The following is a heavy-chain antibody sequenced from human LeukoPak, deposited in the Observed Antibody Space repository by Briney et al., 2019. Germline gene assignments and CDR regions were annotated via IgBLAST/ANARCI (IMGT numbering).Heavy chain of an antibody. CDR3: ARGLYSGSRCHN. J-gene: IGHJ4*02. V-gene: IGHV4-59*01. Sequence: SETLSLTCTVSGGSISNSLWSWIRQPPGKGLEWIGYIYYSGSTNYNPSLKSRVTILVDTSKNQFSLKVSSVTAADTAVYYCARGLYSGSRCHNWGQGSLVTVSS. CDR1: GGSISNSL. D-gene: IGHD1-26*01. CDR2: IYYSGST.